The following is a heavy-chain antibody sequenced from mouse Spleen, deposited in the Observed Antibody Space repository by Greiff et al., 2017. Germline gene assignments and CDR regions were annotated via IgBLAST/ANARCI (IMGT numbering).Heavy chain of an antibody. CDR2: IDPEDGDT. J-gene: IGHJ3*01. CDR3: TQTARATGFAY. V-gene: IGHV14-1*01. Sequence: EVQLQESGAELVRPGASVKLSCTASGFNINDYYMHWVKQRPEQGLEWIGRIDPEDGDTEYAPKFQGKATMTADTSSNTAYLQLSSLTSEDTAVYYCTQTARATGFAYWGQGTLVTVSA. CDR1: GFNINDYY. D-gene: IGHD3-2*01.